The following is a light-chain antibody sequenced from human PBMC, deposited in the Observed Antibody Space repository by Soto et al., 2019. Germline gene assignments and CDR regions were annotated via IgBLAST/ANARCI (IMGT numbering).Light chain of an antibody. Sequence: QSALTQPRSVSGSPGQSVTISCTGTSSDVGGYYYVSWYQQHPGKAPKLMIYDVSKRPSGVPDRFSGSKSGNTASLTISGLQAEDEADYYCQTWGTGILGVFGGGTKLTVL. CDR3: QTWGTGILGV. V-gene: IGLV2-11*01. CDR1: SSDVGGYYY. J-gene: IGLJ3*02. CDR2: DVS.